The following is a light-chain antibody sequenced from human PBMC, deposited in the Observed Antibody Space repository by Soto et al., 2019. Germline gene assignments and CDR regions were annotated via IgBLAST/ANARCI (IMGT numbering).Light chain of an antibody. J-gene: IGKJ2*01. CDR1: LSVSCS. CDR3: QQRSNVPQT. Sequence: EIVLTKSPATLYLSTEERATHSCRASLSVSCSLAWYQQKPGQAPRLLIYDASNRDTGIPPSFSGSVSGTDFPLTISILEPEDFAVYYCQQRSNVPQTFGQGTKLEIK. CDR2: DAS. V-gene: IGKV3-11*01.